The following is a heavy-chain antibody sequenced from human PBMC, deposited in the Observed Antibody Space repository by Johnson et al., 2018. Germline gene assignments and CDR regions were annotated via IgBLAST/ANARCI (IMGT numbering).Heavy chain of an antibody. CDR3: AREVATYYGGNSGI. CDR1: GFTFSSYA. J-gene: IGHJ3*02. V-gene: IGHV3-30-3*01. D-gene: IGHD4-23*01. Sequence: QVQLQESGGGVVQPGRSLRLSCAASGFTFSSYAMHWVRQAPGKGLEWVAVISYDGSNKYYADSVKGRFTSSRDNSKNTLYLQMNSLRAEDTAVYNCAREVATYYGGNSGIWGQGTMVTVSS. CDR2: ISYDGSNK.